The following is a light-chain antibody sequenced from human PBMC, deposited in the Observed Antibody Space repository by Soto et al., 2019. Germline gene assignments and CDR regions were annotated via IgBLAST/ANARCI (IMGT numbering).Light chain of an antibody. V-gene: IGKV3-20*01. Sequence: EIVLTQSPGTLSLSPGERATLSCRASQSVSSSYLDWYQQKPGQAPRLLIYGASSRATGIPDRFSASGSGTDFTLTISRLEPEDFAVYYWQQYGSSPWTFAQGTPVEI. CDR1: QSVSSSY. CDR3: QQYGSSPWT. J-gene: IGKJ1*01. CDR2: GAS.